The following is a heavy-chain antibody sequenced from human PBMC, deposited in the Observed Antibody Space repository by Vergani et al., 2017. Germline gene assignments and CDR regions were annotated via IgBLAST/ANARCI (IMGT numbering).Heavy chain of an antibody. CDR3: ASDISSVYYYMDV. V-gene: IGHV3-30-3*01. D-gene: IGHD3-9*01. J-gene: IGHJ6*03. Sequence: QVQLVESGGGVVQPGRSLRLSCAASGFTFGDHGIHWVRRAPGKGLEWVALISYDGTNKYYADSVKGRFTISRDNSKNTLYLQMNSLRAEDTAVYYCASDISSVYYYMDVWGKGTTVTVSS. CDR1: GFTFGDHG. CDR2: ISYDGTNK.